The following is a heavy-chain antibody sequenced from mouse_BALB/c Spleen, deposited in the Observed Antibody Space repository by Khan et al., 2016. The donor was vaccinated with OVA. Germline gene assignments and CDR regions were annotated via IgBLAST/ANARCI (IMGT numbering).Heavy chain of an antibody. V-gene: IGHV3-2*02. J-gene: IGHJ2*01. CDR2: ISYSGST. CDR1: GYSITSGYG. D-gene: IGHD1-2*01. Sequence: EVQLQESGPGLVKPSQSLSLTCTVTGYSITSGYGWNWIRQFPGNKLEWMGYISYSGSTNYNPSLKSRISITRDTSKNQCILQLNSVTTEDTATYYCARTARIKYWGQGTTLTVSS. CDR3: ARTARIKY.